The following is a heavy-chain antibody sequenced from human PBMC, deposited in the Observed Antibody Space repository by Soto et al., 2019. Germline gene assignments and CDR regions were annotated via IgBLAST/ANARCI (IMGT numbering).Heavy chain of an antibody. CDR2: IWYDGSNK. CDR1: GFTFSSYG. CDR3: ARGRTLYGGLDY. V-gene: IGHV3-33*01. J-gene: IGHJ4*02. Sequence: PGGSLSLSCAASGFTFSSYGMHWVRQAPGKRLEWVAVIWYDGSNKYYADSVKGRFTISRDNSKNTLYLQMNSLRAEDTAVYYCARGRTLYGGLDYWGQGTLVTVSS. D-gene: IGHD4-17*01.